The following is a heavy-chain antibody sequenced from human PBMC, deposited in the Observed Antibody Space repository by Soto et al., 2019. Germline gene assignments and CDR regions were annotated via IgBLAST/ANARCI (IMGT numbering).Heavy chain of an antibody. CDR1: GFTFSSYA. J-gene: IGHJ4*02. CDR3: AKSVYSSSWLVSPFDY. V-gene: IGHV3-23*01. D-gene: IGHD6-13*01. CDR2: ISGSGGST. Sequence: PGGSLRLSCAASGFTFSSYAMSWVRQAPGKGLEWVSAISGSGGSTYYADSVKGRFTISRDNSKNTLYLQMNSLRAEDTAVYYCAKSVYSSSWLVSPFDYWGQGTLVTVSS.